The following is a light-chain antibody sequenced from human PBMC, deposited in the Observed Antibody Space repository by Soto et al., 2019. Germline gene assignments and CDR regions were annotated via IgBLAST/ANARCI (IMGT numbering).Light chain of an antibody. CDR2: DAS. CDR1: QTINNC. J-gene: IGKJ1*01. CDR3: QQYNSYQQT. Sequence: DIQMTQSPSTLSASGGERVTITCRASQTINNCLAWYQQKPGKAPKLLIYDASSMESGVPSRFSGSGSGTEFTLTISSLQPDDFATYYCQQYNSYQQTFGQGTKVDIK. V-gene: IGKV1-5*01.